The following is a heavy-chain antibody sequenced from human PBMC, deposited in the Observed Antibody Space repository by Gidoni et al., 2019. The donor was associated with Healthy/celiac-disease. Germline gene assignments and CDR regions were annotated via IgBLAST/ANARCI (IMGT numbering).Heavy chain of an antibody. CDR1: GGSFSGYY. CDR3: ARGLARARRIYYYYMDV. J-gene: IGHJ6*03. D-gene: IGHD6-6*01. V-gene: IGHV4-34*01. Sequence: QVQLQQWGAGLLKPSETLSLTCAVSGGSFSGYYWSWIRQPPGKGLEWIGETNQSGSTNYNPSLKRRVTISVDTAKNQFSLKLSAVTAADTAVYYCARGLARARRIYYYYMDVWGKGTTVTVSS. CDR2: TNQSGST.